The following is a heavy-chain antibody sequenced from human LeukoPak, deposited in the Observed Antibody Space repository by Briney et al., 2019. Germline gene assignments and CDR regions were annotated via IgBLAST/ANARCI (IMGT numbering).Heavy chain of an antibody. J-gene: IGHJ5*02. CDR1: GYTFTSYD. D-gene: IGHD2-15*01. CDR3: ARVRVVVVVAAIHDWFDP. Sequence: ASVKVSCKASGYTFTSYDINWVRQATGQGLEWMGWMNPNSGNTGYAQKFQGRVTMTRNTSISTAYMEQSSLRSEDTAVYYCARVRVVVVVAAIHDWFDPWGQGTLVTVSS. V-gene: IGHV1-8*01. CDR2: MNPNSGNT.